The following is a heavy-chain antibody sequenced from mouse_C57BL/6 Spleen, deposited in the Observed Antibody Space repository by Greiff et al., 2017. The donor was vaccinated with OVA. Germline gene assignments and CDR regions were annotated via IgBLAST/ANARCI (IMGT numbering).Heavy chain of an antibody. CDR2: IWSGGST. D-gene: IGHD4-1*01. CDR3: ARNKDWDLYGAMDY. CDR1: GFSLTSYG. Sequence: QVQLQQSGPGLVQPSQSLSITCTVSGFSLTSYGVHWVRQSPGKGLEWLGVIWSGGSTDYNAAFISSLSISKDNSKSQVFFKMNSLQADDTAIYDCARNKDWDLYGAMDYWGQGTSVTVSS. J-gene: IGHJ4*01. V-gene: IGHV2-2*01.